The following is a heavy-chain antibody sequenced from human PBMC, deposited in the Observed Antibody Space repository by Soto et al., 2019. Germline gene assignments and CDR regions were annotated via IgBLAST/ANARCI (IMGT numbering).Heavy chain of an antibody. J-gene: IGHJ4*02. V-gene: IGHV1-46*01. CDR2: INPSGGST. CDR1: GGTFSSYA. D-gene: IGHD2-21*02. CDR3: ARDPVVVTAPPSRFFDY. Sequence: SVKFSCKASGGTFSSYAISWVRPAPGQGLEWMGIINPSGGSTSYAQKFQGRVTMTRDTSTSTVYMELSSLRSEDTAVYYCARDPVVVTAPPSRFFDYWGQGTLVTVSS.